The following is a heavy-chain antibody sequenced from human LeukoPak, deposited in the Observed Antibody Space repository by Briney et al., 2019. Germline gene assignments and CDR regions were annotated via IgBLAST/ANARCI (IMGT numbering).Heavy chain of an antibody. J-gene: IGHJ5*02. V-gene: IGHV1-8*01. CDR2: MNPNSGNT. CDR1: GYTFTSYD. Sequence: ASVKVSCKASGYTFTSYDINWARQATGQGLEWMGWMNPNSGNTGYAQKFQGRVTMTRNTSISTAYMELSSLRSEDTAVYYCARGADCSGGSCYPNWFDPWGQGTLVTVSS. CDR3: ARGADCSGGSCYPNWFDP. D-gene: IGHD2-15*01.